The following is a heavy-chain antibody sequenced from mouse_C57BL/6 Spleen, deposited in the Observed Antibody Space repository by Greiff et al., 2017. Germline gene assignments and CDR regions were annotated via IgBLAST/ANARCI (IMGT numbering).Heavy chain of an antibody. Sequence: QVQLQQSGAELVRPGASVKLSCKASGYTFTDYYINWVKQRPGQGLEWIARIYPGSGNTYYNEKFKGKATLTAEKSSSTAYMQLSSLTSEDSSVYFCARDSRGYWGQGTSVTVSS. CDR1: GYTFTDYY. J-gene: IGHJ4*01. CDR2: IYPGSGNT. CDR3: ARDSRGY. V-gene: IGHV1-76*01.